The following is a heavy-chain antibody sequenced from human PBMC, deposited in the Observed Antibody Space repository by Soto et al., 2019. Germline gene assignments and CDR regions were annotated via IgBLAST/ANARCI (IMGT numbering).Heavy chain of an antibody. V-gene: IGHV1-2*04. CDR2: INSNSGAT. J-gene: IGHJ3*02. D-gene: IGHD3-16*01. Sequence: ASVKVSCKASGYSFAGFYIHWMRQAPGQGLEWVGSINSNSGATTYAQKFQDSVAMTRDTSVSTAYMDLNRLTSDDTAIYYCAIIMTHSDSFDIWGQGTMVPSPQ. CDR3: AIIMTHSDSFDI. CDR1: GYSFAGFY.